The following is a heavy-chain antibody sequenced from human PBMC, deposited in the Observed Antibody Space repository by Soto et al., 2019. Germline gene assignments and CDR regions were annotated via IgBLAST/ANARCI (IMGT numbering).Heavy chain of an antibody. Sequence: SETLSLTCTVSGGSISSGDYYWSWIRQPPGKGLEWIGYIYYSVSTYYNPSLKSRVTISVDRSKNQFSLKLSSVTAADTAVYYCARGINYYDSSGDSWFDPWGQGTLVTVSS. J-gene: IGHJ5*02. CDR3: ARGINYYDSSGDSWFDP. CDR1: GGSISSGDYY. CDR2: IYYSVST. V-gene: IGHV4-30-4*01. D-gene: IGHD3-22*01.